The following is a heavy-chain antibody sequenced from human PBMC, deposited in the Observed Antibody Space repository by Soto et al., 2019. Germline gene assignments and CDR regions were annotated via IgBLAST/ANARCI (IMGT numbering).Heavy chain of an antibody. J-gene: IGHJ4*02. Sequence: PGGSLRLSCAASGFTFTRYSMNWVRQAPGKGLEWVSSISSTTYYIYYGDSMKGRFTISRDNGKNSLYLEIHSLRAEDTAVYYCARESEDLTSNFDYWGQGTQVTVS. CDR1: GFTFTRYS. V-gene: IGHV3-21*06. CDR2: ISSTTYYI. CDR3: ARESEDLTSNFDY.